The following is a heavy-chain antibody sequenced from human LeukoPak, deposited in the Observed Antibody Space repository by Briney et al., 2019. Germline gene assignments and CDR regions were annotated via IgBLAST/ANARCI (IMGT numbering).Heavy chain of an antibody. CDR2: INGSGDST. V-gene: IGHV3-23*01. CDR3: VKSRYGAATGRGNWFDP. J-gene: IGHJ5*02. CDR1: GFTFSSYA. Sequence: QAGGSLRLSCAASGFTFSSYAMTWIRQAPGEGLEWVSTINGSGDSTYYADSVKGRFTISRDNSKNTLYLQMNSLRGEDTAVYYCVKSRYGAATGRGNWFDPWGQGTLVTVSS. D-gene: IGHD6-13*01.